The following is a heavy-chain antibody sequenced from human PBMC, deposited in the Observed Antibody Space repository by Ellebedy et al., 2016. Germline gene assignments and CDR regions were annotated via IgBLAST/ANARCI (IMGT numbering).Heavy chain of an antibody. V-gene: IGHV3-30*18. CDR1: GFTFSSYG. J-gene: IGHJ1*01. Sequence: GGSLRLXXAASGFTFSSYGMHWVRQAPGKGLEWVAVISYDGSNKYYADSVKGRFTISRDNAKNSLYLQMNSLRAEDTALYYCAKVDQRLVFQHWGQGTLVTVSS. CDR2: ISYDGSNK. D-gene: IGHD6-25*01. CDR3: AKVDQRLVFQH.